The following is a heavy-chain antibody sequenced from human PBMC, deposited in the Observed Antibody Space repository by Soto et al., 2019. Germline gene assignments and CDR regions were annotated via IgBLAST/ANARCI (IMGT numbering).Heavy chain of an antibody. J-gene: IGHJ5*02. V-gene: IGHV4-34*01. D-gene: IGHD2-2*01. CDR2: INHSGST. CDR3: ARAPLGYCSSTSCPTYNWFDP. CDR1: GWSFSGYY. Sequence: SETLSLTCAVYGWSFSGYYWSWIRQPPGKGLEWIGEINHSGSTNYNPSLKSRVTISVDTSKNQFSLKLSSVTAADTAVYYCARAPLGYCSSTSCPTYNWFDPWGQGTLVTVSS.